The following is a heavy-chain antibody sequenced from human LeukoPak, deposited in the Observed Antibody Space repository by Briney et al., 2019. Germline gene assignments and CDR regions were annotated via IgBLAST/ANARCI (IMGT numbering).Heavy chain of an antibody. J-gene: IGHJ4*02. CDR1: GGSISSYY. Sequence: PSETLSLTCTVSGGSISSYYWSWIRQPPGKGLEWIGNIYYSGSTNYNPSLKSRVTISVDTSKNQFSLKLSSVAAADTAIYYCARSYCSGGSCWVYFDYWGQGTLVTVSS. D-gene: IGHD2-15*01. CDR3: ARSYCSGGSCWVYFDY. CDR2: IYYSGST. V-gene: IGHV4-59*08.